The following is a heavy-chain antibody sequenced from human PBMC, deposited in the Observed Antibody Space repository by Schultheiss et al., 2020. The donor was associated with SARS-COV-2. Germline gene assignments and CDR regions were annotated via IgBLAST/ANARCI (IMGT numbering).Heavy chain of an antibody. V-gene: IGHV3-23*01. CDR1: GFTFSSYA. Sequence: GGSLRLSCAASGFTFSSYAMHWVRQAPGKGLEWVSAISGSGGSTYYADSVKGRFTISRDNSKNTLYLQMNSLRAEDTAVYYCAKNTVQIFGVVDAFDIWGQGTMVTVSS. D-gene: IGHD3-3*01. CDR2: ISGSGGST. CDR3: AKNTVQIFGVVDAFDI. J-gene: IGHJ3*02.